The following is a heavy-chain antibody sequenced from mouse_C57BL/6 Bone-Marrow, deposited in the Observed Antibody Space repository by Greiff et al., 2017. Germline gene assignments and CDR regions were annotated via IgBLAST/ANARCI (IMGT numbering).Heavy chain of an antibody. CDR1: GYAFTNYL. CDR2: INPGSGGT. Sequence: QVQLKQSGAELVRPGTSVKVSCKASGYAFTNYLLEWVKQRPGQGLEWIGVINPGSGGTNYNEKFKGKATLTADKSSSTAYMQLSSLTSEDSAVYFCARWLLYYFDYWGQGTTLTVSS. J-gene: IGHJ2*01. D-gene: IGHD2-3*01. CDR3: ARWLLYYFDY. V-gene: IGHV1-54*01.